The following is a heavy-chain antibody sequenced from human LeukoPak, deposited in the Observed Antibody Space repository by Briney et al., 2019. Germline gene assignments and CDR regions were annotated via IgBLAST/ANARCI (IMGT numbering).Heavy chain of an antibody. V-gene: IGHV5-51*01. D-gene: IGHD4-11*01. CDR1: GYSSTSYL. CDR3: ARHNDYRNYYSYYMDV. J-gene: IGHJ6*03. Sequence: GESLNISCTASGYSSTSYLIGWVRQIPGRRQEWRWIIYPGDSDSRYSQSFQGQGTISADKSTSTAYLQWSSLKASDNAMYYCARHNDYRNYYSYYMDVWGKGTTVTVSS. CDR2: IYPGDSDS.